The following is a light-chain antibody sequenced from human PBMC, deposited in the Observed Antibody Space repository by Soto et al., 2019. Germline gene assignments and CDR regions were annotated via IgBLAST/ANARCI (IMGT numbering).Light chain of an antibody. Sequence: DIVLTQSPGTLSLSPGERATLSCRASQSVNSNYLAWFQQKPGQAPRLLIHGASSRATGIPDRFTGSGSGTDFTLTISRLEPEDFVMCYCQQYSRSPLTFGGGTKVDIK. CDR2: GAS. V-gene: IGKV3-20*01. CDR1: QSVNSNY. CDR3: QQYSRSPLT. J-gene: IGKJ4*01.